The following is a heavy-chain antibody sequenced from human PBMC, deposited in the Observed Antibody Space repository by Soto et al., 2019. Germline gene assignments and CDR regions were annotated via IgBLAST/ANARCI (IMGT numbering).Heavy chain of an antibody. Sequence: GSGPTLVNPTQTLTLTCTFSGFSLSTSGVGVGWIRQPPGKALEWLALIYWNDDKRYSPSLKSRLTITKDTSKNQVVLTMTNMDPVDTATYYCAHRLHYDSSGYYVGWTDAFDIWGQGTMVTVSS. CDR3: AHRLHYDSSGYYVGWTDAFDI. V-gene: IGHV2-5*01. CDR2: IYWNDDK. CDR1: GFSLSTSGVG. J-gene: IGHJ3*02. D-gene: IGHD3-22*01.